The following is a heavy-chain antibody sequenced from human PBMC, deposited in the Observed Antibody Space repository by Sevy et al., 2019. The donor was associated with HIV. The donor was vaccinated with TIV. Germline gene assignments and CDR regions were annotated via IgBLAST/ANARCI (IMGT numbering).Heavy chain of an antibody. CDR1: DGSFSGYY. CDR2: INHSGST. CDR3: ARVRMVRGVHYYYYGMDV. V-gene: IGHV4-34*01. J-gene: IGHJ6*02. Sequence: SETLSLTCAVYDGSFSGYYWSWIRQPPGKGLEWIGEINHSGSTNYNPSLKSRVTISVDTSKNQFSLKLSSVTAADTAVYYCARVRMVRGVHYYYYGMDVWGQGTTVTVSS. D-gene: IGHD3-10*01.